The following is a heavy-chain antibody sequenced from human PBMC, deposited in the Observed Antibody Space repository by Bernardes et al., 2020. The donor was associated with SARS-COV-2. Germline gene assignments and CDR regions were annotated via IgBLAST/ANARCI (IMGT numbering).Heavy chain of an antibody. D-gene: IGHD1-26*01. CDR1: GDSVSSNSAA. Sequence: SQTLSLTCAISGDSVSSNSAAWNWIRQSPSRGLEWLGRTYYRSKWYDDYAVSVKSRITITPDTSKNQFSLHLDSVTPEDTAVYYCARDFVVGDGGSRWFDPWGQGTLVTVSS. CDR2: TYYRSKWYD. J-gene: IGHJ5*02. V-gene: IGHV6-1*01. CDR3: ARDFVVGDGGSRWFDP.